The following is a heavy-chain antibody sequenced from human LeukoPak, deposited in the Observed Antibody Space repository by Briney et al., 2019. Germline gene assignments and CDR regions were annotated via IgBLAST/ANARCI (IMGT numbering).Heavy chain of an antibody. J-gene: IGHJ6*03. CDR2: IIPIFGTA. Sequence: SVKVSCKASGGTFSSYAISWVRQAPGQGLEWMGGIIPIFGTANYAQKFQGRVTVTADKSTSTAYMELSSLRSEDTAVYYCARTKLELPPYYYYYMDVWGKGTTVTVSS. CDR1: GGTFSSYA. CDR3: ARTKLELPPYYYYYMDV. D-gene: IGHD1-7*01. V-gene: IGHV1-69*06.